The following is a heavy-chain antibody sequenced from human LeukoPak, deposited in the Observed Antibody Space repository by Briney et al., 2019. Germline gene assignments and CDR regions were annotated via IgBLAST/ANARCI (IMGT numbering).Heavy chain of an antibody. Sequence: ASVQVSCKASGYTLTGYYMQWVRQAPGHGLEWMGWINPNSGGTNYAQKFQGRVTMTRDTSINKAYMELSRLRPDDTALYYCARALQVEVTSIPYLGIWGQGTMVTVSS. CDR3: ARALQVEVTSIPYLGI. CDR1: GYTLTGYY. D-gene: IGHD2-21*02. CDR2: INPNSGGT. V-gene: IGHV1-2*02. J-gene: IGHJ3*02.